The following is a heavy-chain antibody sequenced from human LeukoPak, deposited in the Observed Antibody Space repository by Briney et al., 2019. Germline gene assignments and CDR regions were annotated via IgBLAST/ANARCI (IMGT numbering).Heavy chain of an antibody. J-gene: IGHJ5*02. CDR2: IKSDGSEI. CDR3: ARYCTFRTCSGTKFDA. Sequence: RSGGSLRLSCAASGMTFSSHWMTWVRQTPGKGLEWLATIKSDGSEIYYLDSVKGRFTISRDNAKNSLYLQMNSLRAEDSAVYYCARYCTFRTCSGTKFDAWGQGTLVTVSS. V-gene: IGHV3-7*01. D-gene: IGHD1-1*01. CDR1: GMTFSSHW.